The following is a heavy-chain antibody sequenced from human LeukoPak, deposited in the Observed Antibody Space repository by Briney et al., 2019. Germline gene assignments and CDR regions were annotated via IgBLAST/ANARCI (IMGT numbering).Heavy chain of an antibody. J-gene: IGHJ4*02. CDR3: ARECVAGEFDY. V-gene: IGHV4-59*12. CDR1: GGSISSYY. D-gene: IGHD6-19*01. Sequence: PSKTLSLTCTVSGGSISSYYWSWIRQPPGKGLEWIGYIYYSGSTNYNPSLKSRVTISVDTSKNQFSLKLSSVTAADTAVYYCARECVAGEFDYWGQGTLVTVSS. CDR2: IYYSGST.